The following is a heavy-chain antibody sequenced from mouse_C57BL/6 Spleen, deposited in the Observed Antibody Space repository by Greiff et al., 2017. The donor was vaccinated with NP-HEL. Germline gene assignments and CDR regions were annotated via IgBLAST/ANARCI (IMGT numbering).Heavy chain of an antibody. D-gene: IGHD4-1*01. Sequence: QVQLQQSGAELVRPGSSVKLSCKASGYTFTSYWMHWVKQRPIQGLEWIGNIDPSDSETHYNQKFKDKATLTVDKSSSTAYMQLSSLTSDDSAVYYCAREGDWDNLDYWGQGTTLTVSS. V-gene: IGHV1-52*01. CDR3: AREGDWDNLDY. CDR2: IDPSDSET. CDR1: GYTFTSYW. J-gene: IGHJ2*01.